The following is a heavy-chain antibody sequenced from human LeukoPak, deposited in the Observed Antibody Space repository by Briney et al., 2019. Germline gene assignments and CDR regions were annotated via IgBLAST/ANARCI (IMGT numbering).Heavy chain of an antibody. CDR3: ARGVTAAARGPGNWFDP. V-gene: IGHV1-46*01. CDR1: GYTFTSYY. D-gene: IGHD6-13*01. CDR2: INPSGGST. J-gene: IGHJ5*02. Sequence: ASVKVSCKASGYTFTSYYMHWVRQAPGQGLEWMGIINPSGGSTSYAQKFQGRVTMTRDTSTSTVYMELSSLRSEDTAVYYCARGVTAAARGPGNWFDPWGQGTLVTVSS.